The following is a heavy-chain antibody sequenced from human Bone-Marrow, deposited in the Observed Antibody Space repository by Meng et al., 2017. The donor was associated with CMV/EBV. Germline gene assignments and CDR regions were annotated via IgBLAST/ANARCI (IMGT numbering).Heavy chain of an antibody. Sequence: GESLKISCGASGFTFSSYEMNWVRQAPGKGPEWVSYISESGHVIHYADSVKGRFTISRDNAKNSLYLQMNSLRAEDTAMYYCARVGSTTVGDYWAQGTLVTVSS. J-gene: IGHJ4*02. V-gene: IGHV3-48*03. D-gene: IGHD1-26*01. CDR3: ARVGSTTVGDY. CDR2: ISESGHVI. CDR1: GFTFSSYE.